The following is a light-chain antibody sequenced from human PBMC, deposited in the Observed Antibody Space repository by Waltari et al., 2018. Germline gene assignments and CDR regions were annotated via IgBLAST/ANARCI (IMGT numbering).Light chain of an antibody. V-gene: IGLV3-1*01. Sequence: SHELTQPPSVSVSPGQTASISCSGDKLGNKYASWYQQKPGQSPILVLYLDYNRPSGNPERFSGTNAGNTATLTISGTQAMDEADYYCQAWDSTTVAFGGGTRLTVL. J-gene: IGLJ2*01. CDR3: QAWDSTTVA. CDR1: KLGNKY. CDR2: LDY.